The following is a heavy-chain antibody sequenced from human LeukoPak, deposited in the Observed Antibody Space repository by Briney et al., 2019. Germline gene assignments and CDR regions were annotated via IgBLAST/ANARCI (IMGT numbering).Heavy chain of an antibody. CDR2: ITDDGYNT. CDR3: AKDLSYTSGASHH. V-gene: IGHV3-23*01. J-gene: IGHJ5*02. CDR1: GFTFSAFA. D-gene: IGHD6-19*01. Sequence: GGSLRLSCAASGFTFSAFAMTWVRQAPGKGLEWVSTITDDGYNTYSADSVKGRITFSRDNSKNTLSLQLRSLRAEDTAVYYCAKDLSYTSGASHHWGQGTLVTVSS.